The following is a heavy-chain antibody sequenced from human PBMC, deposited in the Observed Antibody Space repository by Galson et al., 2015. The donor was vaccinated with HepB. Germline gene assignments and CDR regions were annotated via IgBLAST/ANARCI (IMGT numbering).Heavy chain of an antibody. V-gene: IGHV5-51*01. CDR2: VHPVDSDT. CDR3: ARQKGRGSGNYYKGRFDP. D-gene: IGHD3-10*01. J-gene: IGHJ5*02. Sequence: QSGAEVKKPGESLKISCKGSGYSFTSHWIGWVRQMPGKGLEWMGIVHPVDSDTRYSPSFQGQVTISADKSISTAYLQWNSLKASDTAMYYCARQKGRGSGNYYKGRFDPWGQGTPVTVSS. CDR1: GYSFTSHW.